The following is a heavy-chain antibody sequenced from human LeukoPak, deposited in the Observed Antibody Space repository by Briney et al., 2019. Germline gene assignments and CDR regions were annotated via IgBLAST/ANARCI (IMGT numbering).Heavy chain of an antibody. D-gene: IGHD3-10*01. Sequence: SETLSLTCTVSGGSISSSSYYWGWIRQPPGKGLDWIGNAYYSGSTYYNPSLKSRVTISVDTSKNQFSLKLSAVTAADTAVYFCASVRRGFGESSKYYSYYYMDVWGNGTTVTISS. CDR3: ASVRRGFGESSKYYSYYYMDV. CDR2: AYYSGST. CDR1: GGSISSSSYY. V-gene: IGHV4-39*01. J-gene: IGHJ6*03.